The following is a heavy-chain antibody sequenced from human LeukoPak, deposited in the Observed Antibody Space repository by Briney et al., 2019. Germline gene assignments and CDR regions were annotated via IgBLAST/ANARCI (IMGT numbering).Heavy chain of an antibody. CDR3: ARDEHRTMGYYYYGMDV. Sequence: PGTSLRLSCRGSGFTFTYYGMHWVRQAPGKGLAWVSVIYSGGSTYYADSVKGRFTISRHNSKNTLYLQMNSLRAEDTAVYYCARDEHRTMGYYYYGMDVWGQGTTVTVSS. CDR2: IYSGGST. D-gene: IGHD1/OR15-1a*01. V-gene: IGHV3-NL1*01. J-gene: IGHJ6*02. CDR1: GFTFTYYG.